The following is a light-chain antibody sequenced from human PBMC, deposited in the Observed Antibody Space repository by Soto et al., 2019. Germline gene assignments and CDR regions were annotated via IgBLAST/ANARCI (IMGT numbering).Light chain of an antibody. CDR2: DAS. CDR1: QTVNRN. CDR3: QRCNGWPPNT. V-gene: IGKV3-15*01. J-gene: IGKJ2*01. Sequence: EIVMTQSPATLSVSPGERATLSCRASQTVNRNLAWYQQKPGQAPRLLIHDASIRATGIPARFSGSGSGTEFTLTISSLQSEYVAVYYCQRCNGWPPNTFGQGTKLEIK.